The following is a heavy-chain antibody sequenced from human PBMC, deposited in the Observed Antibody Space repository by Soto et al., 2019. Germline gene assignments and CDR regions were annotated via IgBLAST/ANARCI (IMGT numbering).Heavy chain of an antibody. CDR2: ISRSGSA. V-gene: IGHV4-34*01. J-gene: IGHJ4*02. Sequence: SETLSLTCAVSGGSFSGYYWNWIRQRPGKGLEWLGEISRSGSATYNPSLKSRVTISVDTSKNQLFLNLGSVTAADTAMYYCARHHVRGRTIAGAAEFWGQGTLVTVSS. D-gene: IGHD1-26*01. CDR3: ARHHVRGRTIAGAAEF. CDR1: GGSFSGYY.